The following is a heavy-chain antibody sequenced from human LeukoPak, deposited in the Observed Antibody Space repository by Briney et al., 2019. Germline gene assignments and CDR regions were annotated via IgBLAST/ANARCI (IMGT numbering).Heavy chain of an antibody. V-gene: IGHV1-24*01. D-gene: IGHD2-21*01. CDR3: ARLGTAYDAFDI. CDR1: GYTLTELS. CDR2: FDPEDGET. Sequence: ASVKVSCKVSGYTLTELSMHWVRQAPGKGLEWMGGFDPEDGETIYAQKFQGRVTMTEDTSTDTAYMELSSLRSEDTAVYYCARLGTAYDAFDIWGQGTMVTVSS. J-gene: IGHJ3*02.